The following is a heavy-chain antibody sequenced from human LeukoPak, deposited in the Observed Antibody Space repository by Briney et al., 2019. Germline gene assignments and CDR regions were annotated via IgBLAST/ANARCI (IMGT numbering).Heavy chain of an antibody. J-gene: IGHJ6*03. D-gene: IGHD3-10*01. V-gene: IGHV1-69*01. CDR2: GLPHSGIA. Sequence: GASVKVSCKASGGAFTRAAVSWVRQAPGQGLELMGGGLPHSGIADYAQKFQGRVTLTADAATSTAYMELNSLTSEDTAVYYCATPRMEYYGSGIHYSYYYLDVWGSGTAVTVSS. CDR3: ATPRMEYYGSGIHYSYYYLDV. CDR1: GGAFTRAA.